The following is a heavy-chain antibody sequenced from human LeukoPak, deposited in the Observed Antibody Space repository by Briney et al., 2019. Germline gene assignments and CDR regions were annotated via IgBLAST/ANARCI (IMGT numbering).Heavy chain of an antibody. CDR3: ARDYGDYYSYYMDV. CDR1: GFTFSSYE. Sequence: GGSLRLSCAASGFTFSSYEMNWVRQAPGKGLEWVSYISSSGSTIYYADSVKGRFTISRDNAKNSLYLQMNSLRAEDTAVYYCARDYGDYYSYYMDVWGKGTTVTVYS. J-gene: IGHJ6*03. CDR2: ISSSGSTI. D-gene: IGHD4-17*01. V-gene: IGHV3-48*03.